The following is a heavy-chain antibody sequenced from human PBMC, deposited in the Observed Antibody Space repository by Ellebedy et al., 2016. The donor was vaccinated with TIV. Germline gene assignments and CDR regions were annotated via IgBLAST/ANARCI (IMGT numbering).Heavy chain of an antibody. D-gene: IGHD2-15*01. CDR1: GFTFSSYA. V-gene: IGHV3-21*01. CDR2: ITSRSSYI. Sequence: PGGSLRLSCAASGFTFSSYAMSWVRQAPGKGLEWVSSITSRSSYIYYADSVKGRFTISRDNAKNSLYLQMNSLRAEDTAVYYCARDPLDIVVVVAATTDQGGFDYWGQGTLVTVSS. J-gene: IGHJ4*02. CDR3: ARDPLDIVVVVAATTDQGGFDY.